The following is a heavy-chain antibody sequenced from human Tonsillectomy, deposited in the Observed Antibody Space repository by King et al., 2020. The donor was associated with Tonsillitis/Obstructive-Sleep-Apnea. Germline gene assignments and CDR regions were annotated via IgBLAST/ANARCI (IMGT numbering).Heavy chain of an antibody. Sequence: VQLVESGGGLVKPGGSLRLSCAASGLNFKNAWMSWVRQVPGKGLEWVGRIKSKTSGGAADYAAPVKGRFTISRDDSQDTLDLQMNSLKTEDTAVYYCTTDPGDYEDYWGQGTPVSVSS. CDR2: IKSKTSGGAA. D-gene: IGHD2-21*02. CDR1: GLNFKNAW. J-gene: IGHJ4*02. V-gene: IGHV3-15*01. CDR3: TTDPGDYEDY.